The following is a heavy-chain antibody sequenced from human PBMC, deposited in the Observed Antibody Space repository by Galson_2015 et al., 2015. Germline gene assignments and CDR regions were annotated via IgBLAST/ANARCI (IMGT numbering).Heavy chain of an antibody. CDR2: TYYRSKWYN. CDR3: ARDPSSSWYWYFDL. V-gene: IGHV6-1*01. J-gene: IGHJ2*01. CDR1: GDSVSSHSAA. Sequence: CAISGDSVSSHSAAWNWIRQSPSRGLEWLGRTYYRSKWYNDYAVSVKSRITINPDTSKNQFSLQLNSVTPEDTAVYYCARDPSSSWYWYFDLWGRGTLVTVSS. D-gene: IGHD6-13*01.